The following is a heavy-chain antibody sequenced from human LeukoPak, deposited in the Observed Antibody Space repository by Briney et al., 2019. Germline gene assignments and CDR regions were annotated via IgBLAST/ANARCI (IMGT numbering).Heavy chain of an antibody. CDR3: ARGDSGYDYNFFDD. CDR1: GFTFSSHC. Sequence: GGSLRLSCAASGFTFSSHCMHWDRQAPGKGLVWVSRVNSDESTTNYADSVKGRFTISRDNAKNTLYLQMNSLRVEDTAVYYCARGDSGYDYNFFDDWGQGTLVTVSS. D-gene: IGHD5-12*01. CDR2: VNSDESTT. V-gene: IGHV3-74*01. J-gene: IGHJ4*02.